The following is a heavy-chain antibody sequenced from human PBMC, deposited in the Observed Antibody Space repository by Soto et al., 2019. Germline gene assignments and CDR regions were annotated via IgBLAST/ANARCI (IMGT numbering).Heavy chain of an antibody. D-gene: IGHD2-15*01. CDR3: ARLYGYCIINSRHGPYAMDV. CDR2: MYHSGST. J-gene: IGHJ6*02. Sequence: SETLSLTCAVSGGSISSGSYSWSWIRQPQGKGLEWIGYMYHSGSTYYHPSLKSRVTISIDRSKNQFSLKLSSVTAADTAVYYCARLYGYCIINSRHGPYAMDVWGQGTTVTVS. V-gene: IGHV4-30-2*01. CDR1: GGSISSGSYS.